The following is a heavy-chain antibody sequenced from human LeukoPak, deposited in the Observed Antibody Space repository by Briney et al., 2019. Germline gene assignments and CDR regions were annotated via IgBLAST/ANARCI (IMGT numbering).Heavy chain of an antibody. Sequence: GGSLRLSCAASGFTFSTYSMTWVRQAPGKGLEWISHISAASWGIKYADSVKGRFTTSRDNAKNSVFLQMSSLRPADTAVYYCARIYGSGRHNWFDPWGQGTLVTVSS. CDR3: ARIYGSGRHNWFDP. J-gene: IGHJ5*02. D-gene: IGHD3-10*01. V-gene: IGHV3-48*01. CDR2: ISAASWGI. CDR1: GFTFSTYS.